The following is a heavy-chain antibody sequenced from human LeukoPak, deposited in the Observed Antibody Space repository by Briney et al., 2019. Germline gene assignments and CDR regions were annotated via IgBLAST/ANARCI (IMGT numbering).Heavy chain of an antibody. V-gene: IGHV5-51*01. J-gene: IGHJ5*01. Sequence: GGALQISCDGSGGHLTKFWLGRVRQVPGKGLELMGIIYPADSDPRYSPSFRGQVTLSPDKSLSTAYLQWSSLKPSDTAMYYCAKLPHCGSDCYPNWFASGGQGTLVTVS. CDR2: IYPADSDP. CDR3: AKLPHCGSDCYPNWFAS. D-gene: IGHD2-21*02. CDR1: GGHLTKFW.